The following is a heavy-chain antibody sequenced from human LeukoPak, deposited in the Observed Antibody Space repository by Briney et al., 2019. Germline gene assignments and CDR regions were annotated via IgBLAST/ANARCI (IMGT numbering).Heavy chain of an antibody. Sequence: GGSLRLSCAASGFTFSGYWMSWVRQAPGKGLEWVANINKDGSERYNVDSVKGRFTISRDNANKSLYLQMNSLRAEDTSVYYCARESKGRSKIDYWGQGALVTVSS. CDR3: ARESKGRSKIDY. J-gene: IGHJ4*02. CDR2: INKDGSER. V-gene: IGHV3-7*01. D-gene: IGHD4-17*01. CDR1: GFTFSGYW.